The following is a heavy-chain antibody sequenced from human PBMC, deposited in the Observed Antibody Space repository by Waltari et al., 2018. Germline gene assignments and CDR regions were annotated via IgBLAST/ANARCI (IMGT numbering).Heavy chain of an antibody. V-gene: IGHV1-8*03. Sequence: QVQLVQSGAEVKKPGASVKVSCKASGYTFTSYDINWVRQATGQGLEWMGWMNPNSGNTGYARKFQGRVTITRNTSISTAYMELSSLRSEDTAVYYCARGWGSSGWYTFDYWGQGTLVTVSS. CDR3: ARGWGSSGWYTFDY. CDR1: GYTFTSYD. CDR2: MNPNSGNT. D-gene: IGHD6-19*01. J-gene: IGHJ4*02.